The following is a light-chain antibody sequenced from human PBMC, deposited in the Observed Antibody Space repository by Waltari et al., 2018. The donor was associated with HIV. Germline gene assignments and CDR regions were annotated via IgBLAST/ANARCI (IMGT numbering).Light chain of an antibody. Sequence: DIVMTQSPDSLAVSLGERATINCKSSQSVLYSSNNKNYLAWYQQKPGKPPKLLIYWASTRESGVPDRFSGSGSGTDFTLTISSLQAEDVAVYYCQQYYSTLYTFGQGTKLEIK. CDR3: QQYYSTLYT. CDR1: QSVLYSSNNKNY. J-gene: IGKJ2*01. V-gene: IGKV4-1*01. CDR2: WAS.